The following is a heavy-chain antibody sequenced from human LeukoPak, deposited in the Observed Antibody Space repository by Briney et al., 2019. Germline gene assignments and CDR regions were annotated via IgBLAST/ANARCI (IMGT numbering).Heavy chain of an antibody. CDR2: INQGGSDK. Sequence: PGGSLRLSCAASGFTFSGDWMSWVRQAPGKGLEWVANINQGGSDKYYVDPVKGRFTISRDNANNLLYLQMNSLRGEDTAVYYCTRDRSRAEDDWGQGTLVTVSS. CDR1: GFTFSGDW. J-gene: IGHJ4*02. CDR3: TRDRSRAEDD. V-gene: IGHV3-7*01. D-gene: IGHD1-14*01.